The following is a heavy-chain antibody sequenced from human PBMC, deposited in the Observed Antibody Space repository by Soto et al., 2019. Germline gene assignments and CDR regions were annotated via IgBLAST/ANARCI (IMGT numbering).Heavy chain of an antibody. D-gene: IGHD2-8*01. J-gene: IGHJ5*02. Sequence: EVQLVESGGGLVMPGGSLRLSCAGSGFTFSSSTMTWVRQAPGKGLEWVSSISSSSSYIYQPDSLKGRVTISRDNAKNSVFLQMSSLRAEDTAVYYCARDLGEVYATWGQGTLVTVSS. V-gene: IGHV3-21*01. CDR2: ISSSSSYI. CDR3: ARDLGEVYAT. CDR1: GFTFSSST.